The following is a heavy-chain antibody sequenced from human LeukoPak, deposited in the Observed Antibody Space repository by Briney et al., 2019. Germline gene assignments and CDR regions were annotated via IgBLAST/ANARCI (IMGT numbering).Heavy chain of an antibody. Sequence: GSLILSCVASGFPFSSYWMTWVRQAPGKGLEWEANIKQDGSKKSYVDSVKGRFTISRDNAKNSLYLQMNSLRAEDTAIYYCTRVGYIDEGIDYWGQGTLVTVSS. CDR1: GFPFSSYW. J-gene: IGHJ4*02. D-gene: IGHD5-24*01. V-gene: IGHV3-7*04. CDR2: IKQDGSKK. CDR3: TRVGYIDEGIDY.